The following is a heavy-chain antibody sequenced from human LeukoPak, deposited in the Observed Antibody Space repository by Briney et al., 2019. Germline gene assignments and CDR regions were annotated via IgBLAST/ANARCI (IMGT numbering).Heavy chain of an antibody. D-gene: IGHD3-16*02. CDR3: ARHRPIYDYVWGSYRPGAGALRSSYFDY. Sequence: PSETLSLTCAVYGGSFSGYYWSWIRQPPGKGLEWIGEINHSGSTNYNPSLKSRVTISVDTSKNQFSLKLSSVTAADTAVYYCARHRPIYDYVWGSYRPGAGALRSSYFDYWGQGTLVTVSS. CDR1: GGSFSGYY. V-gene: IGHV4-34*01. J-gene: IGHJ4*02. CDR2: INHSGST.